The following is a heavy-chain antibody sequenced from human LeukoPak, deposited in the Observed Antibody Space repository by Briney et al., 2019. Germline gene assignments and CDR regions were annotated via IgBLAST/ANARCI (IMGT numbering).Heavy chain of an antibody. V-gene: IGHV4-34*01. Sequence: SETLSLTCAVYGGSFSGYYWSWIRQPPGKGLEWIGEINHSGSTYYNPSLKSRVTISVDTSKNQFSLKLSSVTAADTAVYYCARAGVHPTIYYYYYGMDVWGQGTTVTVSS. J-gene: IGHJ6*02. D-gene: IGHD2-2*02. CDR3: ARAGVHPTIYYYYYGMDV. CDR2: INHSGST. CDR1: GGSFSGYY.